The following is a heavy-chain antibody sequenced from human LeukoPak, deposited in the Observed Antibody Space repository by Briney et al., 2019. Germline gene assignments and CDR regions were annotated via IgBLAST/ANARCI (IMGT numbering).Heavy chain of an antibody. Sequence: PGGSLRLSCAASGFTFSNYAMSWVRQAPGKGLEWVSAVCGRDTSTYYADSVKGRFTISRDNSKNTLYLQMNSLRAEDTAIYYCAKWGDYDALTGYYDSDYWGQGTLVTVSS. CDR3: AKWGDYDALTGYYDSDY. J-gene: IGHJ4*02. CDR1: GFTFSNYA. V-gene: IGHV3-23*01. D-gene: IGHD3-9*01. CDR2: VCGRDTST.